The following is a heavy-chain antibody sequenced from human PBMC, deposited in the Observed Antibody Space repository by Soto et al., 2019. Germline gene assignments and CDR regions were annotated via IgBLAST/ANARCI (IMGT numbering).Heavy chain of an antibody. J-gene: IGHJ5*02. D-gene: IGHD2-2*01. CDR1: CGSISSSNW. CDR3: ATGRSEVVPGAMDT. CDR2: IYHSGST. V-gene: IGHV4-4*02. Sequence: LSLTCAVSCGSISSSNWWSWVRQPPGKGLEWIGEIYHSGSTNYNPSLKSRVTISVDTSKDQFSLRLTSMTAADTAVYYCATGRSEVVPGAMDTWGQGTLVTVSS.